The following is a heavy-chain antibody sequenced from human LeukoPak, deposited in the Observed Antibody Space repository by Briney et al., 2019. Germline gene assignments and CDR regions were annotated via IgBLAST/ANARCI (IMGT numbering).Heavy chain of an antibody. CDR3: ARDQPHAASWFDP. CDR2: INPTGVRT. CDR1: TINFSDYG. J-gene: IGHJ5*02. V-gene: IGHV3-23*01. Sequence: GGSLRLSCAASTINFSDYGMDWDRQAPGRGLEWVSTINPTGVRTYYADSVRGRFTISRDNSKNTVFLQINSLRVEDTAIYHCARDQPHAASWFDPWGQGTLVTVSS. D-gene: IGHD2-2*01.